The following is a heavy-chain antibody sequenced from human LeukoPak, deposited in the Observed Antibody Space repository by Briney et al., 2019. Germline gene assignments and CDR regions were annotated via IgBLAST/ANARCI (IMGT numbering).Heavy chain of an antibody. CDR2: FSSGGSA. V-gene: IGHV4-39*07. Sequence: SETLSITCIVPGGSINSSSYYWAWIRQSPGKGLEWIGTFSSGGSAYYNPSLTSRVSISKDTSDNQFSLRLYSVTAADTAVYYCARKQTGTMYDVWGQGTQVTVSS. J-gene: IGHJ4*02. D-gene: IGHD1-7*01. CDR1: GGSINSSSYY. CDR3: ARKQTGTMYDV.